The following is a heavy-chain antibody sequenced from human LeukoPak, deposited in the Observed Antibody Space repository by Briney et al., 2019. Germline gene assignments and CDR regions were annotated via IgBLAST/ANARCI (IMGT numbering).Heavy chain of an antibody. CDR1: GFSFSSYW. D-gene: IGHD1-26*01. Sequence: GGSLRLSCAASGFSFSSYWMSWVRQAPGKGLEWVANIKQDGSEKYYVDSVKGRFTISRDNAKNPLYLLMNSLRAEDTAVYYCARGRGSSVYWGQGTLVTVSS. CDR2: IKQDGSEK. J-gene: IGHJ4*02. V-gene: IGHV3-7*01. CDR3: ARGRGSSVY.